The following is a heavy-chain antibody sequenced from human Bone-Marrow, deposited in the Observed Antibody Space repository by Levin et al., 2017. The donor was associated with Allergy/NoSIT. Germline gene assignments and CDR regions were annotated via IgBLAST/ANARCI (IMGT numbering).Heavy chain of an antibody. J-gene: IGHJ5*02. V-gene: IGHV3-48*01. D-gene: IGHD3-9*01. CDR2: ITSSGGTI. CDR1: GFTFSTYI. Sequence: GGSLRLSCAASGFTFSTYIMTWVRQAPGKGLEWVSYITSSGGTIYYADSVKGRFTSSRDNAKNSLYLQMNSLRAEDTAVYYCARVFVTGDYRDWFDPWGQGTLVIVSS. CDR3: ARVFVTGDYRDWFDP.